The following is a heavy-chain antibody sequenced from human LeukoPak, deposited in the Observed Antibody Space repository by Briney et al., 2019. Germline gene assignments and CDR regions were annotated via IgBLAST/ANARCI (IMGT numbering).Heavy chain of an antibody. CDR1: GYNFTVYY. V-gene: IGHV1-2*02. J-gene: IGHJ5*02. CDR2: INPNSGGT. D-gene: IGHD3-10*02. Sequence: ASVKVSFKASGYNFTVYYMHWVRQAPGQGLEWMGWINPNSGGTNYAQKFQGRVTMTRDMSISTAYMELSRLRSDDTAVYYCATYNVKPSGMASDWFDPWGQGTLVTVSS. CDR3: ATYNVKPSGMASDWFDP.